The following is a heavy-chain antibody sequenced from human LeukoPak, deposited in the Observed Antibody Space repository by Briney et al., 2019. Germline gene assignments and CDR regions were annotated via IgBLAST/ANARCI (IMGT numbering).Heavy chain of an antibody. CDR1: GYTFTSYD. CDR3: ARGRDIVVVPAKMPYYYYYMDV. J-gene: IGHJ6*03. CDR2: MNPSSGNT. V-gene: IGHV1-8*01. Sequence: ASVKVSYKASGYTFTSYDINWVRQATGQGLEWMGWMNPSSGNTGYAQKFQGRVTMTRNTSISTAYMELSSLRSEDTAVYYCARGRDIVVVPAKMPYYYYYMDVWGKGTTVTVSS. D-gene: IGHD2-2*01.